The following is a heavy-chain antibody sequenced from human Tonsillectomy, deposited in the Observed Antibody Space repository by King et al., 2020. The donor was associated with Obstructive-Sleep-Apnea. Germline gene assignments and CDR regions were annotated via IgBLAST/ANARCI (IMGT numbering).Heavy chain of an antibody. CDR1: GFTFNTYN. Sequence: VQLVESGGGLVQPGGSLRLSCEASGFTFNTYNMNWVRQAPGKGLEWVSYISSSSSTIYYADSVKGRFTISRDNAKNSLYLLMNSLRAEDTAMYYCASIGDYMVSDYWGQGTLVTVSS. CDR3: ASIGDYMVSDY. D-gene: IGHD3-10*01. CDR2: ISSSSSTI. V-gene: IGHV3-48*01. J-gene: IGHJ4*02.